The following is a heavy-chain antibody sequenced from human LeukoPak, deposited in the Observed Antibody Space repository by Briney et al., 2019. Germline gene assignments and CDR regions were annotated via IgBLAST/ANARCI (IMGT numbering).Heavy chain of an antibody. CDR3: ARLTDY. J-gene: IGHJ4*02. CDR1: GFTFSSSS. CDR2: ISTSGTI. V-gene: IGHV3-48*01. Sequence: GGSLRLSCAASGFTFSSSSMNWVRRAPGKGLEWVSFISTSGTIYYADSVKGRFTISRDNAKSSLYLQMNSLRAEDTAVYYCARLTDYWGQGTLVTVSS.